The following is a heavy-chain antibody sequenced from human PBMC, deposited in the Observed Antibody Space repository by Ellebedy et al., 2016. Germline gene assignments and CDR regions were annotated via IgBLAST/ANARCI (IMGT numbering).Heavy chain of an antibody. CDR1: GDSVSSNSAA. J-gene: IGHJ6*02. V-gene: IGHV6-1*01. Sequence: SQTLSLTXXISGDSVSSNSAAWNWTRQSPSRGLEWLGRTYYRSKWYNDYAVSVKSRITINPDTSKNQFSLQLNSVTPEDTAVYYCARGLSYYYYGMDVWGQGTTVTVPS. CDR2: TYYRSKWYN. CDR3: ARGLSYYYYGMDV.